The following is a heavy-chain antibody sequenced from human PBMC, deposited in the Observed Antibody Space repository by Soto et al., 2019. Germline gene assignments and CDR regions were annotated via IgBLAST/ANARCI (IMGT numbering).Heavy chain of an antibody. J-gene: IGHJ3*02. CDR3: AKTYYDFWSGYFRGRDAFDI. V-gene: IGHV3-23*01. Sequence: SLRLSCAASGFTFSSYAMSWVRQAPGKGLEWVSAISGSGGSTYYADSVKGRFTISRDNSKNTLYLQMNSLRAEDTAVYYCAKTYYDFWSGYFRGRDAFDIWGQGTMVTVSS. CDR2: ISGSGGST. D-gene: IGHD3-3*01. CDR1: GFTFSSYA.